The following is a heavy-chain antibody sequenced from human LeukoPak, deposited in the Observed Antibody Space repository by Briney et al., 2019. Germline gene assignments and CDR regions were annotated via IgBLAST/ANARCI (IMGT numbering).Heavy chain of an antibody. D-gene: IGHD3-22*01. V-gene: IGHV4-34*01. CDR1: GGSFTGYF. Sequence: SETLSLTCAVYGGSFTGYFWTWIRQSPGKGLGWIGEIDHSGRTTYNPSLKSRLTLSVDTSKNQLSLKLSSVTAADTAVYYCARRDYSDRSGPYHYYYYYYMDVWAKGTTVTIFS. CDR3: ARRDYSDRSGPYHYYYYYYMDV. CDR2: IDHSGRT. J-gene: IGHJ6*03.